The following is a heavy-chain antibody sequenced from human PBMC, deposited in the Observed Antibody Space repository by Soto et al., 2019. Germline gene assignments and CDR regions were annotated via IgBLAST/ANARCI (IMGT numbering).Heavy chain of an antibody. V-gene: IGHV3-66*01. CDR3: ARDGTYNWV. CDR2: IFSNGDT. J-gene: IGHJ4*01. Sequence: ELQLVASGGGLVQPGGSLRLSCAASGFTVSNNYVRWVRQAPGKGLEWVSLIFSNGDTPYADSVKGRFTISRDSSSNTLYLQMNSVRVEDTAVYYCARDGTYNWVGGHGIHVTVSS. CDR1: GFTVSNNY. D-gene: IGHD1-1*01.